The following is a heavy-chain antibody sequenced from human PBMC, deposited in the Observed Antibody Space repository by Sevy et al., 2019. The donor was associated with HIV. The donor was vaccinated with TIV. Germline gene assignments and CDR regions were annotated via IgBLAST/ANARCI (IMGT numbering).Heavy chain of an antibody. CDR3: AKDRGTYGVRPSYFDY. Sequence: GGSLRLSCAASEFTFSTYAMNWVRQAPGKGLEWVSAISGSGVSTYYADSVKGRFTISRGNSKNTLYLQMNSLRAEDTAVYYCAKDRGTYGVRPSYFDYWGRGTLVTVSS. J-gene: IGHJ4*02. CDR2: ISGSGVST. V-gene: IGHV3-23*01. CDR1: EFTFSTYA. D-gene: IGHD3-10*01.